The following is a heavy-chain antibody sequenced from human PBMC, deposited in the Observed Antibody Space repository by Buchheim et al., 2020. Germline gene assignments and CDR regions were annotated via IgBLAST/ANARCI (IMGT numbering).Heavy chain of an antibody. Sequence: QVQLVESGGGVVQPGRSLRLSCAASGFTFSSYGMHWVRQAPGKGLEWVAAITYDGSNKYYADSVKGRFTISRDNSKNTLYLQMNNLRAEDTAVYYCAKSIIKKIRQQLDYWGQGTL. CDR3: AKSIIKKIRQQLDY. D-gene: IGHD6-13*01. V-gene: IGHV3-30*18. CDR2: ITYDGSNK. J-gene: IGHJ4*02. CDR1: GFTFSSYG.